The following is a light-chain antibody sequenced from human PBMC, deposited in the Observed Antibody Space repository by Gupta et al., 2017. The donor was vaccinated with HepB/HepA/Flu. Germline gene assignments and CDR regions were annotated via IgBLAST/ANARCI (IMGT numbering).Light chain of an antibody. CDR1: QSLNGY. J-gene: IGKJ3*01. Sequence: IQMTQSPSSLSASVGDRVTITCRPSQSLNGYLNWYQQKPGKAPKLLLHTTSTLQSGVPSRFSGSGSGTEFTLTISSMQPEDFATYYCQQGNTSPSTFGPGTKVDIE. CDR2: TTS. CDR3: QQGNTSPST. V-gene: IGKV1-39*01.